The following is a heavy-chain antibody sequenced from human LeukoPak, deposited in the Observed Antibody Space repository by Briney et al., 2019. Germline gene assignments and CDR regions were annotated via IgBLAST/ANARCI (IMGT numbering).Heavy chain of an antibody. Sequence: GGSLSLSCAASGFTFSSYEMNWVRQAPGKGLEWVSYISSTGSIKYYADSVKGRFTISRDNVRNSLYLQMNSLSVDDTAVYYCARDGAPRTDYWGQGTLVTVSS. CDR2: ISSTGSIK. J-gene: IGHJ4*02. D-gene: IGHD3-16*01. CDR1: GFTFSSYE. CDR3: ARDGAPRTDY. V-gene: IGHV3-48*03.